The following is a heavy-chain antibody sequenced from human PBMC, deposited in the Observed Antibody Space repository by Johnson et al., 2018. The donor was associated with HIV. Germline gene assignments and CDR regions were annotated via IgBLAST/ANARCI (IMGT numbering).Heavy chain of an antibody. Sequence: VQLVESGGGLVQPGGSLRLSCAASGFTFSSYAMSWVRQAPGKGLEWVSAISGSGGSTYYADSVKGRFTISRDNAKNSLYLQMNSLRAEDTAVYYCARGGYYYDSYDAFDIWGQGTMVTVSS. J-gene: IGHJ3*02. CDR3: ARGGYYYDSYDAFDI. CDR1: GFTFSSYA. V-gene: IGHV3-23*04. CDR2: ISGSGGST. D-gene: IGHD3-22*01.